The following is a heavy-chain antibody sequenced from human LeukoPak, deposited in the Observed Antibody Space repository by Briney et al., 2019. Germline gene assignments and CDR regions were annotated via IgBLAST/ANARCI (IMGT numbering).Heavy chain of an antibody. J-gene: IGHJ4*02. V-gene: IGHV4-61*02. CDR1: GGSISSGSYY. CDR3: ARELGENYDFWSGYYTLDY. Sequence: PSETLSLTCTVSGGSISSGSYYWSWIRQPAGKGLEWIGRIYTSGTTNYNPSLTSRVTISVDTSKNQFSLKLSSVTAADTAVYYCARELGENYDFWSGYYTLDYWGQGTLVTVSS. D-gene: IGHD3-3*01. CDR2: IYTSGTT.